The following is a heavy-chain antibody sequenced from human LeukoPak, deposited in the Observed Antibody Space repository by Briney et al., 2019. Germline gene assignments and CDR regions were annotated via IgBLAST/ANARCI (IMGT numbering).Heavy chain of an antibody. V-gene: IGHV4-34*01. CDR1: GGSFSGYY. CDR3: ARLRFLEWLLYPHFDY. Sequence: SETLSLTCAVYGGSFSGYYWSWIRQPPGKGLEWIGEINHSGSTNYNPSLKSRVTISVDTSKNQFSLKLSSVTAADTAVYYCARLRFLEWLLYPHFDYWGQGTLVTVPS. J-gene: IGHJ4*02. CDR2: INHSGST. D-gene: IGHD3-3*01.